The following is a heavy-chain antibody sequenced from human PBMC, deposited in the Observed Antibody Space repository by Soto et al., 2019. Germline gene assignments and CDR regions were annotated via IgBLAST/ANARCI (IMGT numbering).Heavy chain of an antibody. CDR1: GGSISSGGYS. J-gene: IGHJ5*02. D-gene: IGHD3-22*01. Sequence: SETLSLTCAVSGGSISSGGYSWSWVRQPPGKGLEWIGYIYHSGNTYYNPSLKSRVTISVGRSKNQFSLRLSSVTAADTAVYYCARCCYYDSSGYYYPNWFDPWGQGTLVTVSS. CDR3: ARCCYYDSSGYYYPNWFDP. CDR2: IYHSGNT. V-gene: IGHV4-30-2*01.